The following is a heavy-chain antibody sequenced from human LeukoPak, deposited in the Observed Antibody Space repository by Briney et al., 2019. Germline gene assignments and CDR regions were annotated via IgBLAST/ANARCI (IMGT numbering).Heavy chain of an antibody. V-gene: IGHV4-34*01. CDR3: ARGGGNWSYLAFDI. CDR1: GGSFSGYY. CDR2: INHSGST. Sequence: SETLSLTCAVYGGSFSGYYWSWIRQPPGKGLEWFGEINHSGSTNYNPSLKSRDTISVDTSKNQFSLKLSSVAAADTAVYYCARGGGNWSYLAFDIWGQGTMVTVSS. J-gene: IGHJ3*02. D-gene: IGHD1-7*01.